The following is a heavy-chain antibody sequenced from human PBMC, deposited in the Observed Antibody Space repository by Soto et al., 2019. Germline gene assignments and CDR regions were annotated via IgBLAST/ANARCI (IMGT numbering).Heavy chain of an antibody. CDR2: IYYSGST. J-gene: IGHJ6*02. Sequence: TLSLTCAVSGGSISSGGYSWSWIRQPPGKGLEWIGYIYYSGSTYYNPSLKSRVTISVDTSKNQFSLKLSSVTAADTAVYYCARGSYTIFGVVMDVWGQGTTVTVSS. CDR3: ARGSYTIFGVVMDV. V-gene: IGHV4-30-2*05. D-gene: IGHD3-3*01. CDR1: GGSISSGGYS.